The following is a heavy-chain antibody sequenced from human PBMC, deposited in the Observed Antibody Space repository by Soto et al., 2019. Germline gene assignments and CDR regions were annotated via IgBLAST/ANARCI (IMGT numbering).Heavy chain of an antibody. CDR3: GRGPLGVGVNYDFWSSYFERVNLFDP. Sequence: SATLSLTCAVYGGSVNGYYWNWIRQPPGKGLEWIGEINHSGTTNYNPALRSRVTISLDRSRNEFSLKLSSVTAADTAVYYCGRGPLGVGVNYDFWSSYFERVNLFDPWGQRTLVTVSS. V-gene: IGHV4-34*01. J-gene: IGHJ5*02. CDR1: GGSVNGYY. D-gene: IGHD3-3*01. CDR2: INHSGTT.